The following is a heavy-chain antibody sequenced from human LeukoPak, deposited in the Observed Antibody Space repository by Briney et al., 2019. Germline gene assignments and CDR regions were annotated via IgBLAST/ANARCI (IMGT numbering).Heavy chain of an antibody. Sequence: GGSLRLSCAASRFTFSSYGMHWVRQAPGKGLEWVSFIRYDGRRKYYADSVKGGLTISRENSKNTLYMKMSRRRGEETAVYYCAKDQDLYCSGGSCYSTLDYWGQGTLVTVSS. CDR3: AKDQDLYCSGGSCYSTLDY. D-gene: IGHD2-15*01. CDR2: IRYDGRRK. V-gene: IGHV3-30*02. CDR1: RFTFSSYG. J-gene: IGHJ4*02.